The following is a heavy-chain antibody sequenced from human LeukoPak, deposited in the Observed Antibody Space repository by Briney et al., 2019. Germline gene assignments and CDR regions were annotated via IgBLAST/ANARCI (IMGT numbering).Heavy chain of an antibody. V-gene: IGHV3-30*02. Sequence: GGSLRLSCAASGFTFSSYGMHWVRQAPGKGLEWVAFIRYDGSNKYYADSVKGRFTISRDNSKNTLYLQMNSLRAEDTAVYYCAKDGNYDSSGYPLRAFDYWGQGTLVTVSS. J-gene: IGHJ4*02. CDR3: AKDGNYDSSGYPLRAFDY. CDR2: IRYDGSNK. D-gene: IGHD3-22*01. CDR1: GFTFSSYG.